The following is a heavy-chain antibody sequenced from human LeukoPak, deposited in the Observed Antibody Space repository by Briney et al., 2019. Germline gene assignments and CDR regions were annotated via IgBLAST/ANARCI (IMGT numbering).Heavy chain of an antibody. Sequence: PSETLSLTCAVYGGSFSGYYWSWIRQPPGKGLEWIGEINHSGSTNYNPSLKSRVTISVDTSKNQFSLKLSSVTAADTAVYYCARGRPWYSSSSLGYWGQGTLVTVGS. CDR3: ARGRPWYSSSSLGY. CDR1: GGSFSGYY. CDR2: INHSGST. V-gene: IGHV4-34*01. J-gene: IGHJ4*02. D-gene: IGHD6-13*01.